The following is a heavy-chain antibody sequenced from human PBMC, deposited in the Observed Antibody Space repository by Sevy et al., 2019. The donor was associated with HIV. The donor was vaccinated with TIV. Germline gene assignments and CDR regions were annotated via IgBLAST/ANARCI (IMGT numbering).Heavy chain of an antibody. J-gene: IGHJ6*03. CDR1: GFTFSSYW. D-gene: IGHD2-15*01. V-gene: IGHV3-7*03. CDR3: VRDSLVVVDAPQLAYYYYMDV. Sequence: GGSLRLSCAASGFTFSSYWMSWVRQAPGKGLEWVANIKQDGSEKYYVDSVKGRLTISRDNAKNSLYLQMNSLRVEETAVYYCVRDSLVVVDAPQLAYYYYMDVWGKGTTVTVSS. CDR2: IKQDGSEK.